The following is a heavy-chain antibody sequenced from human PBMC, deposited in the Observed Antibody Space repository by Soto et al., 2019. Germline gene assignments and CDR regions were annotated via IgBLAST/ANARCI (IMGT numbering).Heavy chain of an antibody. CDR2: IANGDNHI. D-gene: IGHD2-2*01. CDR3: ARENGHCTDACNRGAFDI. Sequence: EVQVVDSGGGLVKPGGSLRLSCAASGFTFSEYSFLWVRQAPGKGLEWLSFIANGDNHIFYSDSVKGRFTTSRDNAKNSVYLQLNSLRADDSAVYYCARENGHCTDACNRGAFDIWGQGTMVTVSS. J-gene: IGHJ3*02. V-gene: IGHV3-21*01. CDR1: GFTFSEYS.